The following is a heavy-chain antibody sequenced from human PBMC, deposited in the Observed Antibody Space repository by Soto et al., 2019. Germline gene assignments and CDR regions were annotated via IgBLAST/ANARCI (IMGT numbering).Heavy chain of an antibody. D-gene: IGHD3-10*01. CDR3: ARGNQYYYGSGSYYNNWFDP. Sequence: PSETLSLTXAVYGGSFSGYYWSWIRQPPGKGLEWIGEINHSGSTNYNPSLKSRVTISVDTSKNQFSLKLSSVTAADTAVYYCARGNQYYYGSGSYYNNWFDPWGQGTLVTV. CDR1: GGSFSGYY. J-gene: IGHJ5*02. V-gene: IGHV4-34*01. CDR2: INHSGST.